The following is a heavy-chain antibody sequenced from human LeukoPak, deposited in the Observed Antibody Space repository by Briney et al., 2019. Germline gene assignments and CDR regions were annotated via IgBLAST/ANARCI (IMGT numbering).Heavy chain of an antibody. CDR3: ARVPLRVVVVAATEARGRRRRFDY. J-gene: IGHJ4*02. V-gene: IGHV3-30*02. CDR2: IQYAGNNK. D-gene: IGHD2-15*01. CDR1: GFTFSTFG. Sequence: PGGSLRLSCATSGFTFSTFGMHWVRQAPGKGLEWVTFIQYAGNNKYYADSVKGRFTISRDNAKNSLYLQMNSLRAEDTAVYYCARVPLRVVVVAATEARGRRRRFDYWGQGTLVTVSS.